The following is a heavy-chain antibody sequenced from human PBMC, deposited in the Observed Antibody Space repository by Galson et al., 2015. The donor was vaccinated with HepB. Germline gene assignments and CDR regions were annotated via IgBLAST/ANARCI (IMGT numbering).Heavy chain of an antibody. CDR1: GFTFSSYW. CDR3: AREVEGYSSSWFDY. V-gene: IGHV3-7*01. D-gene: IGHD6-13*01. CDR2: IKQDGSEK. Sequence: SLRLSCAASGFTFSSYWMSWVRQAPGKGLEWVANIKQDGSEKYYVDSVKGRFTISRDNAKNSLYLQMNSLRAEDTAVYYCAREVEGYSSSWFDYWGQGTLVTVSS. J-gene: IGHJ4*02.